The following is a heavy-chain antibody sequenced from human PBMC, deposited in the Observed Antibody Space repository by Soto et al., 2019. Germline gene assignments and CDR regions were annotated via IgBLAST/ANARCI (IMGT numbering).Heavy chain of an antibody. CDR2: ISTSGST. Sequence: KSSETLSLTCTVSGGSISGYYWNWIRQPAGKGLEWIGHISTSGSTNYNPSLKSRVTMSADTSKNQFSLRLNSVTAADTAVYYCARVEGIANINWFDPWGQGTLVTVSS. CDR1: GGSISGYY. J-gene: IGHJ5*02. D-gene: IGHD6-13*01. CDR3: ARVEGIANINWFDP. V-gene: IGHV4-4*07.